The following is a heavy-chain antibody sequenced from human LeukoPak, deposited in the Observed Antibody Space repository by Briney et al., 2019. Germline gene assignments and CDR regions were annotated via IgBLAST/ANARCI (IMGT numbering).Heavy chain of an antibody. V-gene: IGHV4-34*01. CDR2: INHSGST. D-gene: IGHD3-10*01. CDR1: GFTVSSNS. J-gene: IGHJ4*02. CDR3: ARRGITMVRGVIFDY. Sequence: GSLRLSCTVSGFTVSSNSMSWVRQAPGKGLEWIGEINHSGSTNYNPSLKSRVTISVDTSKNQFSLKLSSVTAADTAVYYCARRGITMVRGVIFDYWGQGTLVTVSS.